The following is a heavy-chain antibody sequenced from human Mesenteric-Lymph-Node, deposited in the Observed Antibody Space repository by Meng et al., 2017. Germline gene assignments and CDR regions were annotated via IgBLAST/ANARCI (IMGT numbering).Heavy chain of an antibody. J-gene: IGHJ5*02. CDR2: ISGSGGST. D-gene: IGHD3-10*01. Sequence: GESLKISCAASGFTFSSYAMSWVRQAPGKGLEWVSAISGSGGSTYYADSVKGRFTISRDNSKNTLYLQMNSLRTEDTAVYYCTHYSGSGGFDPWGQGTLVTVSS. CDR3: THYSGSGGFDP. CDR1: GFTFSSYA. V-gene: IGHV3-23*01.